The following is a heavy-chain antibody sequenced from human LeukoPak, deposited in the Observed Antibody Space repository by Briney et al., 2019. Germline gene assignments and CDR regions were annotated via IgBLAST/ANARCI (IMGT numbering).Heavy chain of an antibody. J-gene: IGHJ4*02. V-gene: IGHV1-18*01. CDR3: ASRFCGGGTCYSGLAY. Sequence: ASVKVSCKASGYTFTSYGISWVRQAPGQGLEWMGWISAYNGNTNYAQKLQGRVTMTTDTSTSTAYMELSRLRSDDTAVYYCASRFCGGGTCYSGLAYWGQGTLVTVSS. CDR1: GYTFTSYG. CDR2: ISAYNGNT. D-gene: IGHD2-15*01.